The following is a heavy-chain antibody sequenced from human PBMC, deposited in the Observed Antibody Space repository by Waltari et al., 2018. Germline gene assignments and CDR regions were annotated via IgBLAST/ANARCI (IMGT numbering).Heavy chain of an antibody. Sequence: EVQLVESGGGLVQPGRSLRLSCAASGFTFDDYAMHWVRQAPGKGLAWVSGISWNRGSIGYADSVKGRFTISRDNAKNSLYRQMNSLRAEDTAWYYCAKDIEMGEWSSGWYDYWGQGTLVTVSS. CDR3: AKDIEMGEWSSGWYDY. D-gene: IGHD6-19*01. V-gene: IGHV3-9*01. CDR1: GFTFDDYA. CDR2: ISWNRGSI. J-gene: IGHJ4*02.